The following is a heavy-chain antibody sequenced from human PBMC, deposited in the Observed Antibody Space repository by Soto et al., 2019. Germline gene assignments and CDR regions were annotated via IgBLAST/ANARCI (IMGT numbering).Heavy chain of an antibody. CDR3: ARDSPSDCSCGSCEQIILYGMDV. CDR2: ISYDGSNK. D-gene: IGHD2-15*01. Sequence: QVQLVESGGGVVQPGRSLRLSCAASGFTFSSYAMHWVRQAPGKGLEWVAVISYDGSNKYYADSVKGRFTISRDNSKNTLYLQMNSLRAEDTAVYYCARDSPSDCSCGSCEQIILYGMDVWGQGTTVTVSS. CDR1: GFTFSSYA. V-gene: IGHV3-30-3*01. J-gene: IGHJ6*02.